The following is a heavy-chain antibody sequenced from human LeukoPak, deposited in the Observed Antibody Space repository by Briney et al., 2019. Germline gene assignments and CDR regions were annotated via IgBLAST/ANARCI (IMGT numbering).Heavy chain of an antibody. V-gene: IGHV4-34*01. Sequence: SETLSLTCAVYGGSFSGYYWSWIRQPPGKGLEWIGEINHSGSTNYNPSLKSRVTISVDTSKNQFSLKLSSVTAADTAVYYCARAPRIVGYSSRELGHWYFDLWGRGTLVTVSS. CDR2: INHSGST. J-gene: IGHJ2*01. CDR1: GGSFSGYY. D-gene: IGHD6-13*01. CDR3: ARAPRIVGYSSRELGHWYFDL.